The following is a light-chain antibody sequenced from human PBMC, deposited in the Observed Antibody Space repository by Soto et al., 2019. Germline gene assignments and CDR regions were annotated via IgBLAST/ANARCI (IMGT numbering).Light chain of an antibody. Sequence: DIQMTQSPSTLSASIGDRVTITCRASQNVDDWLAWYQQKPGSAPKVLIFRASIVESGVPSRFSGSGYGTDFTLIINSLLPDDLATYYCQQYIFYPYTFGQGTKLEIK. CDR2: RAS. V-gene: IGKV1-5*03. CDR3: QQYIFYPYT. CDR1: QNVDDW. J-gene: IGKJ2*01.